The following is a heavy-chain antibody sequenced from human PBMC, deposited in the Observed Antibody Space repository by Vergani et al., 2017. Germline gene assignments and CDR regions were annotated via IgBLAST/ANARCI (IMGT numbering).Heavy chain of an antibody. Sequence: QVQLVESGGGVGQPGGSLRLSCATSGFSFSGYGMHWVRQATGKGLEWVAVIHYDGRKHFYAESVKGRFTLSRDKSRKTVDVEMTRLQTADTAVYYCAKERVPYGSVSYIFDSWGQGTLVTVSS. J-gene: IGHJ4*02. CDR3: AKERVPYGSVSYIFDS. CDR1: GFSFSGYG. V-gene: IGHV3-30*02. CDR2: IHYDGRKH. D-gene: IGHD3-10*01.